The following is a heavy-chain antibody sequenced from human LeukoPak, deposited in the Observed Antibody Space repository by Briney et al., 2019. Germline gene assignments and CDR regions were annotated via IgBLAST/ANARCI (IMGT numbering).Heavy chain of an antibody. V-gene: IGHV4-34*01. CDR3: ARPQEVRYYYGSGSYFY. J-gene: IGHJ4*02. D-gene: IGHD3-10*01. CDR1: GGSFSGYY. Sequence: SETLSLTCAVYGGSFSGYYWSWIRQPPGKGLEWIGEINHSGSTNYNPSLKSRVTISVDTSKNQFSLKLSSVTAADTAVYYCARPQEVRYYYGSGSYFYWGQGTLVTVSS. CDR2: INHSGST.